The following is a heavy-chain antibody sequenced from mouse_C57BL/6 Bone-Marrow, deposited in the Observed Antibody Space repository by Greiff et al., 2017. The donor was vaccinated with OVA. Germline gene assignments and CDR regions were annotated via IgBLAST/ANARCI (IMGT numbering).Heavy chain of an antibody. CDR2: IDPNSGGT. D-gene: IGHD1-1*01. CDR3: ARERIYYYGSSYWYFDV. V-gene: IGHV1-72*01. Sequence: QVHVKQPGAELVKPGASVKLSCKASGYTFTSYWMHWVKQRPGRGLEWIGRIDPNSGGTKYNEKFKSKATLTVDKPSSTAYMQLSSLTSEDSAVYYCARERIYYYGSSYWYFDVWGTGTTVTVSS. J-gene: IGHJ1*03. CDR1: GYTFTSYW.